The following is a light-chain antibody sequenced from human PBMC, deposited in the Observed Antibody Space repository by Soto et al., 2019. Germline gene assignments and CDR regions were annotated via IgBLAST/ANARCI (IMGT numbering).Light chain of an antibody. CDR2: AAS. J-gene: IGKJ1*01. CDR3: LQHNTYPWT. V-gene: IGKV1-17*01. CDR1: QAIRND. Sequence: DIQMTQSPSALSASVRDRVTITSRASQAIRNDLGWYQQKPGKAPKRLIYAASSLDSEVPLRFSGSGSGTEFALTISSLQPEDFATYYCLQHNTYPWTFGQGTKVDI.